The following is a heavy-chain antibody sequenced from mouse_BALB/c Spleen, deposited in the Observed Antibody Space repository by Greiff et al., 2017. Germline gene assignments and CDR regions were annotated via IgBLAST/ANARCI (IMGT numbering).Heavy chain of an antibody. Sequence: EVKLVESGGGLVQPGGSRKLSCAASGFTFSSFGMHWVRQAPEKGLEWVAYISSGSSTIYYADTVKGRFTISRDNPKNTLFLQMTSLRSEDTVMYYCVRGGYAMDYWGQGTSVTVSS. CDR2: ISSGSSTI. J-gene: IGHJ4*01. D-gene: IGHD1-1*01. V-gene: IGHV5-17*02. CDR3: VRGGYAMDY. CDR1: GFTFSSFG.